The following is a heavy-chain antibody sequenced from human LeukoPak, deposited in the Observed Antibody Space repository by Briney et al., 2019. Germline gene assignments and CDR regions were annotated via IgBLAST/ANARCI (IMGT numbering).Heavy chain of an antibody. Sequence: SQTLSLTCTVSGGSISSGGYYWSWIRQPPGKGLEWIGYIYHSGSTYYNPSLKSRVTISVDRSKNQFSLKLSSVTAADTAVYYCARGGNKAGNYDFWSGYYSRGAFDIWGQGTMVTVSS. CDR3: ARGGNKAGNYDFWSGYYSRGAFDI. CDR2: IYHSGST. D-gene: IGHD3-3*01. CDR1: GGSISSGGYY. J-gene: IGHJ3*02. V-gene: IGHV4-30-2*01.